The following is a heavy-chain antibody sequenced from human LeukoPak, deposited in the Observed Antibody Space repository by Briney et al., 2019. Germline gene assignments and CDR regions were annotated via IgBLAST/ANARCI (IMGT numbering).Heavy chain of an antibody. J-gene: IGHJ3*02. Sequence: SVKVSCKASGGTFSSYAISWVRQAPGQGLEWMGGIIPIFGTANYAQKFQGRVTITADESTSTAYMELSSLRSEDTAVYYCARDGEYSSSLVLGAFDIWGQGTMVTVSS. CDR3: ARDGEYSSSLVLGAFDI. CDR1: GGTFSSYA. D-gene: IGHD6-6*01. V-gene: IGHV1-69*13. CDR2: IIPIFGTA.